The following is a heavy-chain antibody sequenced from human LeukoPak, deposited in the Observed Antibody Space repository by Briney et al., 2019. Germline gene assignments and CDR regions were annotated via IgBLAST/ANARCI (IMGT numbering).Heavy chain of an antibody. CDR3: ARGEEWLVHSAIDY. CDR2: IIPIFGTS. D-gene: IGHD6-19*01. J-gene: IGHJ4*02. CDR1: GGTFSSYA. Sequence: SSVKVSCKASGGTFSSYAISWVRQAPGQGLEWIGGIIPIFGTSNYAQKFQGRVTITADESTSTAYMELSSLRSEDTAVYYCARGEEWLVHSAIDYWGQGTLVTVSS. V-gene: IGHV1-69*13.